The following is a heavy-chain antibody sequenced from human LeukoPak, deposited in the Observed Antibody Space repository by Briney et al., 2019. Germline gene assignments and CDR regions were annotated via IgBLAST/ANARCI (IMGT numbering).Heavy chain of an antibody. CDR1: GFTFSSYA. D-gene: IGHD3-3*01. CDR2: ISGSGGST. Sequence: GGSLRLSCAASGFTFSSYAMSWVRQAPGRGLEWVSAISGSGGSTYYADSVKGRFTISRDNSKNTLYLQMNSLRAEDTAVYYCAKIPSSFWSGYSSGWYFDPWGRGTLVTVSS. V-gene: IGHV3-23*01. CDR3: AKIPSSFWSGYSSGWYFDP. J-gene: IGHJ2*01.